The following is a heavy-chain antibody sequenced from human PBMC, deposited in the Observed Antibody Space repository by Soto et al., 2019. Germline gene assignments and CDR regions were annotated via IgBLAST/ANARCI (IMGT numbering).Heavy chain of an antibody. CDR2: IVTAGDT. D-gene: IGHD2-8*01. Sequence: GGSLRLSCEASGFTFSGFDMHWVRQPTGKGLEWVSSIVTAGDTYYAVSVRGRFPISRDNAKNSLSLQMTSLRPGDMPVYFCARSQDNGTRVFDLWGQGTQVNVSS. J-gene: IGHJ4*02. CDR1: GFTFSGFD. CDR3: ARSQDNGTRVFDL. V-gene: IGHV3-13*01.